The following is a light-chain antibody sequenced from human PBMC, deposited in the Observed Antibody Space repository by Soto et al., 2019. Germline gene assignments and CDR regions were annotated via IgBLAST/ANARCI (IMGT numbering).Light chain of an antibody. CDR2: STN. J-gene: IGLJ7*01. Sequence: QAVVTQEPSFSVSPGGTVTLTCGLSSGSVSTSYYPSWYQQTPGQAPRTLIYSTNTRSSGVPDRFSGSILGNKAALTITGAQADDESDYYCVLYIGSGIYVFGGGTQLTVL. CDR3: VLYIGSGIYV. V-gene: IGLV8-61*01. CDR1: SGSVSTSYY.